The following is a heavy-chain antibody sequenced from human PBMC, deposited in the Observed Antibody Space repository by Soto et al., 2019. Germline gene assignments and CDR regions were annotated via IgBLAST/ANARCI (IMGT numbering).Heavy chain of an antibody. CDR3: ARDVGPDCSSTSWRETYGMDV. J-gene: IGHJ6*02. V-gene: IGHV3-11*01. D-gene: IGHD2-2*01. CDR1: GFTFSDYY. Sequence: QVQLVESGGGLVKPGGSLRLSCAASGFTFSDYYMSWIRQAPGKGLEWVSYISSSGSTIYYADSVKGRFTISRDNTKNSLYLQMNSLRAEDSAVYYCARDVGPDCSSTSWRETYGMDVWGQGTKVTVSS. CDR2: ISSSGSTI.